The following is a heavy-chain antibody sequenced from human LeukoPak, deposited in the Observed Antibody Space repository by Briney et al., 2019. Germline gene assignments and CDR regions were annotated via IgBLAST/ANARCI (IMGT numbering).Heavy chain of an antibody. J-gene: IGHJ4*02. CDR3: ARQGVQDTAFDY. Sequence: ASVKVSCKASGYSFTSYWIGWVRQMPGKGLEWMGIIYPGDSDTRYSPSFQGQVTISADKSISTAYLQWSSLKASDTAMYYCARQGVQDTAFDYWGQGTLVTVSS. CDR2: IYPGDSDT. CDR1: GYSFTSYW. V-gene: IGHV5-51*01. D-gene: IGHD5-18*01.